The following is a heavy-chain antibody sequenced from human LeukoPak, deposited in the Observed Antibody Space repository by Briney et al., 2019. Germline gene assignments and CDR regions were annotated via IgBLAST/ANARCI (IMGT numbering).Heavy chain of an antibody. CDR1: GGSFSGYY. Sequence: SETLSLTCAVYGGSFSGYYWSWIRQPPGKGLEWIGEINHSGSTNYNPSLKSRVTISVDTSKNQYSLKLSSVTAADTAVYYCARWDNSSWSGWGPHFDYWGQGTLATVSS. D-gene: IGHD6-13*01. CDR3: ARWDNSSWSGWGPHFDY. V-gene: IGHV4-34*01. J-gene: IGHJ4*02. CDR2: INHSGST.